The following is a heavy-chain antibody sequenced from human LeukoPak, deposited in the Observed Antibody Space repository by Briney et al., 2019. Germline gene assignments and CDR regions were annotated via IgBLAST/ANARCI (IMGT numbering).Heavy chain of an antibody. CDR3: VKQALYCSSTSCYIFRT. D-gene: IGHD2-2*02. CDR2: ISGSGGST. CDR1: GFTFSSYA. V-gene: IGHV3-23*01. Sequence: GGSLRLSCAASGFTFSSYAMSWVRQAPGKGLEWVSAISGSGGSTYYADSVKGRFTISRDNSKNTLYLQMNSLRAEDTAVYYCVKQALYCSSTSCYIFRTWGQGTLVTVSS. J-gene: IGHJ4*02.